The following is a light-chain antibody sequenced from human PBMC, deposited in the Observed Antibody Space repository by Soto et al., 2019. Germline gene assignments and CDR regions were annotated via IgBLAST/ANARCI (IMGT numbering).Light chain of an antibody. CDR2: GAS. CDR3: QQTYSDIS. J-gene: IGKJ4*01. V-gene: IGKV1-39*01. CDR1: RTINTY. Sequence: DVRMTQSPSSLSASVGDTITITCRASRTINTYLNWFQQKPGEPPRLLIDGASTLHDGVPSRFSGSGSGADFTLTISGPQPEDFASYHCQQTYSDISFGGGTKV.